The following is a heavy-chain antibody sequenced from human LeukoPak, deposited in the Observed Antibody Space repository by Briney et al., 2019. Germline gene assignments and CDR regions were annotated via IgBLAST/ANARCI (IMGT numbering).Heavy chain of an antibody. CDR1: GFTFSDYY. V-gene: IGHV3-11*04. J-gene: IGHJ3*02. Sequence: GGSLRLSCAASGFTFSDYYMSWIRQAPGKGLEWVSYISSSGSTIYYADSVKGRFTISRDNAKNSLYLQMNSLRAEDTAVYYCARPHYSNYAFAAFDIWGQGTMVTVSS. CDR3: ARPHYSNYAFAAFDI. CDR2: ISSSGSTI. D-gene: IGHD4-11*01.